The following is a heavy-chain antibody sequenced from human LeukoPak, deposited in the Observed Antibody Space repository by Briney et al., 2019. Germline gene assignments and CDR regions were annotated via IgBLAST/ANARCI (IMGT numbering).Heavy chain of an antibody. CDR2: IFYSGSS. V-gene: IGHV4-59*01. CDR1: GDSLNSYY. CDR3: AGRAARFFDY. D-gene: IGHD6-25*01. Sequence: PSETLSLTCTVSGDSLNSYYWSWIRQPPEEGLQWIGYIFYSGSSNYNASLRSRVAISVDTSKNQFSLKLTSVTAADTAVYYCAGRAARFFDYWGQGILVTVSS. J-gene: IGHJ4*02.